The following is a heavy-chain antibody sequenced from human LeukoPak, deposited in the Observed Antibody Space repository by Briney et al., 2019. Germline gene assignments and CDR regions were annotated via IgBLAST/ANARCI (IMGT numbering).Heavy chain of an antibody. J-gene: IGHJ5*02. CDR2: IYHSGST. V-gene: IGHV4-30-2*01. D-gene: IGHD1-1*01. Sequence: PSETLSLTCAVSGGSISSGGYSWSWIRQPPGKGLEWIGYIYHSGSTYYNPSLKSRVTISVDRSKNQFSLKLSSVTAADTAVYXXXXXXXXXXXXQHWRYNWFDPWGQGTLVTVSS. CDR1: GGSISSGGYS. CDR3: XXXXXXXXXXQHWRYNWFDP.